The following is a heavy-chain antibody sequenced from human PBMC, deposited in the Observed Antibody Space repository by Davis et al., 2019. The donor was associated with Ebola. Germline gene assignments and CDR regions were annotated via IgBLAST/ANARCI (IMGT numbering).Heavy chain of an antibody. CDR2: IIP. D-gene: IGHD6-6*01. CDR3: ARGSALAARAFDY. V-gene: IGHV1-69*13. CDR1: GGTFSSYA. Sequence: SVKVSCKASGGTFSSYAISWVRQAPGQGLEWMGGIIPQKFQGRVTITADESTSTVYMELSSLRSEDTAVYYCARGSALAARAFDYWGQGTLVTVSS. J-gene: IGHJ4*02.